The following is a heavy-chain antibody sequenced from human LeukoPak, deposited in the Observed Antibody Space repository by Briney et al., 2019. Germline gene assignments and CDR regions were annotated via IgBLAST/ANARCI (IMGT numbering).Heavy chain of an antibody. CDR2: IKQDGSEK. Sequence: GGSLRLSCAASGFTFSSYWMSWVRQAPGKGLEWVANIKQDGSEKYYVDSVKGRFTISRDNSKNTLYLQMGSLRAEDMAVYYCARGASNYYDILTGYYDWFDPWGQGTLVTVSS. CDR3: ARGASNYYDILTGYYDWFDP. CDR1: GFTFSSYW. D-gene: IGHD3-9*01. V-gene: IGHV3-7*01. J-gene: IGHJ5*02.